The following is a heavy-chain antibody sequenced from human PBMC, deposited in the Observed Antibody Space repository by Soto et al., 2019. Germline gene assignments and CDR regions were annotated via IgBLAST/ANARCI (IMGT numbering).Heavy chain of an antibody. J-gene: IGHJ4*02. CDR3: ARVRYGGYSYYFDY. Sequence: GGSLRLSCAVSGFTFSRFWMGWVRQAPGRGLEWVANIQQDGSEKYYVDSVEGRFTMSKDNVKNSLYLQMNSLGAEDTAVYYCARVRYGGYSYYFDYWGQGALVTVSS. CDR1: GFTFSRFW. CDR2: IQQDGSEK. V-gene: IGHV3-7*03. D-gene: IGHD4-17*01.